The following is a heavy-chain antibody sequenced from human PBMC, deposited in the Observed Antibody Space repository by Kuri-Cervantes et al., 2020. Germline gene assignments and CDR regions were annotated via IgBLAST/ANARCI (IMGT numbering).Heavy chain of an antibody. D-gene: IGHD6-19*01. Sequence: GGSLRLSCVASGFTFSNYWMSWVRQAPGKGLEWVANIKQDGSERYYVDSVKGRFTISRDNAKNSLYLQMNSLRAEDTAVYYCAKDGHSGWAYYFDYWGQGTLVTVSS. CDR1: GFTFSNYW. CDR3: AKDGHSGWAYYFDY. J-gene: IGHJ4*02. V-gene: IGHV3-7*01. CDR2: IKQDGSER.